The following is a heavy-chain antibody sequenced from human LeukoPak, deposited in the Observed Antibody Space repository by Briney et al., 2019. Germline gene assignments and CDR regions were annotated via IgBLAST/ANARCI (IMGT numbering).Heavy chain of an antibody. CDR2: IKQDGSEK. D-gene: IGHD3-22*01. CDR1: GFTFSSYW. CDR3: ARYAPYYYDSSGYSYFDY. Sequence: GESLKISCAASGFTFSSYWMSWVRQAPGKGLEWVANIKQDGSEKYYVDSVKGRFTISRDNAKNSLYLQMNSLRAEDTAVYYCARYAPYYYDSSGYSYFDYWGQGTLVTVSS. V-gene: IGHV3-7*01. J-gene: IGHJ4*02.